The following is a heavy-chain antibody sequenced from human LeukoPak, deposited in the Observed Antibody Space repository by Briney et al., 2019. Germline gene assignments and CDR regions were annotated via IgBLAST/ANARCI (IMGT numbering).Heavy chain of an antibody. CDR1: GYTFTSYA. D-gene: IGHD5-18*01. CDR3: ARDQPPDRQLWFVDTKGYWFDP. V-gene: IGHV1-3*01. CDR2: INAGNGNT. J-gene: IGHJ5*02. Sequence: ASVKVSCKAFGYTFTSYAMHWVRQAPGQRLEWMGWINAGNGNTKYSQKFRGRVTITADESTSTAYMELSSLRSEDTAVYYCARDQPPDRQLWFVDTKGYWFDPWGQGTLVTVSS.